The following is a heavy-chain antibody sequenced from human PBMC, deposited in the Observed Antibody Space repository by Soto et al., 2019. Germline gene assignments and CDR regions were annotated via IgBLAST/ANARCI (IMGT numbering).Heavy chain of an antibody. Sequence: QVQLVQSGAEVKKPGSSVKVSCKASGGTFSSYAISWVRQAPGQGLEWMGGIIPISETTNYAQNIQGRVTITADGSKSTAYLELSSLRSEDTAVYYCARSQGSSTSLEIYYYYYCGMDVWGQGTTVTVSS. CDR3: ARSQGSSTSLEIYYYYYCGMDV. CDR1: GGTFSSYA. J-gene: IGHJ6*02. V-gene: IGHV1-69*01. CDR2: IIPISETT. D-gene: IGHD2-2*01.